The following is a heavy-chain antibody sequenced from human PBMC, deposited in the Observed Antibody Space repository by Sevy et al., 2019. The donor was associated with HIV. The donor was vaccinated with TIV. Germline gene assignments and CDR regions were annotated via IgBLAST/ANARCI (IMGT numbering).Heavy chain of an antibody. J-gene: IGHJ4*02. CDR1: GFTFSSYW. CDR3: VREGVGGYCYSLDC. CDR2: MKEDGSER. V-gene: IGHV3-7*01. D-gene: IGHD5-18*01. Sequence: GGSLRLSCAASGFTFSSYWMSWVRQAPGKGLEWVATMKEDGSERNYVDSVKGRFTISRDNAKNSLYLQMNSLRAEDTAVYYGVREGVGGYCYSLDCGGQGTLVTVSS.